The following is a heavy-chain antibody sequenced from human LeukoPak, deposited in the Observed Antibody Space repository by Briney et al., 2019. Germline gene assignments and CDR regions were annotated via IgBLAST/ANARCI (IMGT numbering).Heavy chain of an antibody. D-gene: IGHD2-2*01. J-gene: IGHJ6*02. CDR2: INSNGGST. Sequence: GSLGISCLALGFAFRKLGTPWVRQAPGKGLEYVAGINSNGGSTFYADSVKGRFTMSGDNSKNTLYLQMSSLRAEDTAVYYCVKGTSTKYYYYGMDVWGQGTTVTVSS. CDR1: GFAFRKLG. CDR3: VKGTSTKYYYYGMDV. V-gene: IGHV3-64D*06.